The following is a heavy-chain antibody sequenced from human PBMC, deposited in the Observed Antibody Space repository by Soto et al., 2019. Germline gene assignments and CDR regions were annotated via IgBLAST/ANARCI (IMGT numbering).Heavy chain of an antibody. CDR3: ARGKYSGDALGSWRNYYGMDV. Sequence: SETLSLTCTVSGGSISSGGYYWSWIRQHPGKGLEWIGYIYYSGSTYYNPSLKSRVTISVDRSKNQFSLKLSSVTAADTAVYYCARGKYSGDALGSWRNYYGMDVWGQGTTVTVSS. CDR2: IYYSGST. CDR1: GGSISSGGYY. D-gene: IGHD5-12*01. J-gene: IGHJ6*02. V-gene: IGHV4-31*03.